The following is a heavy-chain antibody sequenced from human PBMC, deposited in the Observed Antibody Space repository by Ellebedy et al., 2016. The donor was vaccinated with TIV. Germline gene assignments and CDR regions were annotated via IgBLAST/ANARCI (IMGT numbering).Heavy chain of an antibody. CDR3: CSTVTTNYYYGMDV. J-gene: IGHJ6*02. Sequence: ASVKVSXXASGYTFTSYGISWVRQAPGQGLEWMGWISAYNGNTNYAQKLQGRVTITRDTSASTAYMELSSLRSEDTAVYYCCSTVTTNYYYGMDVWGQGTTVTVSS. V-gene: IGHV1-18*01. CDR1: GYTFTSYG. D-gene: IGHD4-17*01. CDR2: ISAYNGNT.